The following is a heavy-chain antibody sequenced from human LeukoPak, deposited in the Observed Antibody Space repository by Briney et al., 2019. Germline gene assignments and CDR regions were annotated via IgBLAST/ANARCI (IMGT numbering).Heavy chain of an antibody. CDR2: IFYTGST. J-gene: IGHJ4*02. D-gene: IGHD5-18*01. CDR3: ARVGGYTYGYEFDY. Sequence: SETLSLTCSVSGGSISNYYWSWIRQPPGKGLEWIGYIFYTGSTKYNPSLKSRVTVSVDTAKNQFSLKLSSVTAADTAVYYCARVGGYTYGYEFDYWGQGTLVTVSS. CDR1: GGSISNYY. V-gene: IGHV4-59*01.